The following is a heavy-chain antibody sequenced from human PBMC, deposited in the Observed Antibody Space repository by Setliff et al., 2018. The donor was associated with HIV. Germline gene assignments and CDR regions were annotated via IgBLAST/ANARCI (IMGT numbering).Heavy chain of an antibody. CDR2: ISAYNGNT. J-gene: IGHJ4*02. CDR1: GYTFTSYG. Sequence: ASVKVSCKASGYTFTSYGISWVRQAPGQGLEWMGWISAYNGNTNYAQKLQGRVTMTTDTSTSTAYMELRSLRSDDTAVYYCAREGIERYQYYNFWSGYYTPDYWGPGTLVTVSS. CDR3: AREGIERYQYYNFWSGYYTPDY. D-gene: IGHD3-3*01. V-gene: IGHV1-18*01.